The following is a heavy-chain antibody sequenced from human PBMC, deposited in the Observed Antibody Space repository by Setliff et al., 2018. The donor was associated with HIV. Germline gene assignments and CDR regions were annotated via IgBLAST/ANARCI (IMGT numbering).Heavy chain of an antibody. V-gene: IGHV4-34*01. CDR2: INHSGST. J-gene: IGHJ4*02. D-gene: IGHD3-3*01. CDR3: VSVYYNFWSGYRGFFEY. CDR1: PASSSSYY. Sequence: SETLSLTCAVHPASSSSYYWTWIRQPPGKGLEWVGEINHSGSTNYNSSLNSRVTISVDTSQTQFSLNLTSVTAADTAVYYCVSVYYNFWSGYRGFFEYWGQGTTVTVSS.